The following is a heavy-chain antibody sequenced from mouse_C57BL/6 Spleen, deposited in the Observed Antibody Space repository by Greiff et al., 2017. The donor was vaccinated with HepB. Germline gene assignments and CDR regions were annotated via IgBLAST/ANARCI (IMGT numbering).Heavy chain of an antibody. CDR1: GYTFTNYW. J-gene: IGHJ2*01. CDR2: IYPGGGYT. CDR3: ARSSSYRSLDY. D-gene: IGHD1-1*01. V-gene: IGHV1-63*01. Sequence: VKLQESGAELVRPGTSVKMSCKASGYTFTNYWIGWAKQRPGHGLEWIGDIYPGGGYTNYNEKFKGKATLTADKSSSTAYMQFSSLTSEDSAIYYCARSSSYRSLDYWGQGTTLTVSS.